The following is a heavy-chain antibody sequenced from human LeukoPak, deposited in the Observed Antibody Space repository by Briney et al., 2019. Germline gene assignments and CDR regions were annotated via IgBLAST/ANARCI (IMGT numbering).Heavy chain of an antibody. V-gene: IGHV4-4*02. Sequence: WIGWVRQPPGKGLEWIGEIHRSGSTNYNPSLQSRVTISIDRSKNQIALELSSVTAADTAVYYCAREIVGGFNPGAYWGQGTLVTVSS. CDR3: AREIVGGFNPGAY. J-gene: IGHJ4*02. CDR1: W. D-gene: IGHD1-14*01. CDR2: IHRSGST.